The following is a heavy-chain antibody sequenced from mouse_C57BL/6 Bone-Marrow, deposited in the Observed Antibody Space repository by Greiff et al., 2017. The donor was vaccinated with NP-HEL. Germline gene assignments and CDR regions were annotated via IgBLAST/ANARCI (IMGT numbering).Heavy chain of an antibody. J-gene: IGHJ1*03. CDR2: IDPSDSYT. Sequence: QVQLQQPGAELVMPGASVKLSCKASGYTFTSYWMHWVKQRPGQGLEWIGEIDPSDSYTNYNQKFKGKSTLTVDKSSSTAYMQLSSLTSEDSAVYYCAITPVVAPYWCFDVWGTGTTVTVSS. CDR3: AITPVVAPYWCFDV. D-gene: IGHD1-1*01. V-gene: IGHV1-69*01. CDR1: GYTFTSYW.